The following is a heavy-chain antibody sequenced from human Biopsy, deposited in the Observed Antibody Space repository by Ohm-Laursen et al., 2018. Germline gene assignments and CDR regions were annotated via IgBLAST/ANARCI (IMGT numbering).Heavy chain of an antibody. J-gene: IGHJ3*01. Sequence: ASVKVSCKASGYTFPNFGISWVRQAPGRGLEWMGWISPYNGNGDYEKNFHGRVTLTADTSTSTVYMELRSLRSGDPAVYYCATSHYFESTGYAFDFWGQGTMVSVSS. V-gene: IGHV1-18*01. CDR1: GYTFPNFG. D-gene: IGHD3-22*01. CDR2: ISPYNGNG. CDR3: ATSHYFESTGYAFDF.